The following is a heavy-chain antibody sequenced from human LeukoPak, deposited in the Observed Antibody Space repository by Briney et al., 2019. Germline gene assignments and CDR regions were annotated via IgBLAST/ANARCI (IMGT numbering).Heavy chain of an antibody. J-gene: IGHJ4*02. D-gene: IGHD6-13*01. CDR3: ARGGYSSSWPLDY. CDR1: GGSISSYY. V-gene: IGHV4-59*01. CDR2: IYYSGST. Sequence: SEALSLTCTISGGSISSYYWSWIRQPPGKGLEWIGYIYYSGSTNYNPSLKSRVTISVDTSKNQFSLKLSSVTAADTAVYYCARGGYSSSWPLDYWGQGTLVTVSS.